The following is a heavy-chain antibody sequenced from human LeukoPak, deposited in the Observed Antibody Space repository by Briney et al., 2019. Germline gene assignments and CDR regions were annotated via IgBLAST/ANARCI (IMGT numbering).Heavy chain of an antibody. CDR2: INSDGSST. CDR1: GFTFSRYW. Sequence: GGSLRLSCAASGFTFSRYWMHWVRQAPGKGLVWVSRINSDGSSTSCADSVKGRFTISRDNAKNTLYLQMNSLRAEDTAVYYCARVRGVVTNFDYWGQGTLVTVSS. V-gene: IGHV3-74*01. J-gene: IGHJ4*02. CDR3: ARVRGVVTNFDY. D-gene: IGHD3-10*01.